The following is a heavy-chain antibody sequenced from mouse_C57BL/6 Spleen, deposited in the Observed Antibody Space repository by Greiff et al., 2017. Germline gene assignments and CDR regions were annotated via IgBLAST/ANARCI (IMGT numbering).Heavy chain of an antibody. J-gene: IGHJ3*01. CDR2: IYPGDGDT. CDR1: GYAFSSYW. Sequence: QVQLQQSGAELVKPGASVKISCKASGYAFSSYWMNWVKQRPGKGLEWIGQIYPGDGDTNYNGKFKGKATLTADKSSSTAYMQLSSLTSEDSAVYFCARKEDSSGFRGPWFAYWGQGTLVTVS. D-gene: IGHD3-2*02. CDR3: ARKEDSSGFRGPWFAY. V-gene: IGHV1-80*01.